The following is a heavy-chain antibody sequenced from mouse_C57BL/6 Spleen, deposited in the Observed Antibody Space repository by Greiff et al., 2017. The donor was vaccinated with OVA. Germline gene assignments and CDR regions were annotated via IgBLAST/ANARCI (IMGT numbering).Heavy chain of an antibody. V-gene: IGHV5-4*01. CDR2: ISDGGSYT. J-gene: IGHJ4*01. CDR1: GFTFSSYA. Sequence: EVHLVESGGGLVKPGGSLKLSCAASGFTFSSYAMSWVRQTPEKRLEWVATISDGGSYTYYPDNVKGRFTISRDNAKNNLSLQMSHLKSEDTAMYYCARDNGPSYAMYYWGQGTSVTVSS. CDR3: ARDNGPSYAMYY.